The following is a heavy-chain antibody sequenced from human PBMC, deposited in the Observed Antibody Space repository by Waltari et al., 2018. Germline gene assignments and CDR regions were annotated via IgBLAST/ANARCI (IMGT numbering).Heavy chain of an antibody. Sequence: QVQLVESGGGVVQPGRSLRLSCAASGFTFSSYAMHWVRQAPGKGLEWVAVISDDGSNKYYADSVKGRFTISRDNSKNTLYLQMNSLRAEDTAVYYCARCGGDCYYSSAFDIWGQGTMVTVSS. V-gene: IGHV3-30-3*01. CDR3: ARCGGDCYYSSAFDI. CDR2: ISDDGSNK. CDR1: GFTFSSYA. J-gene: IGHJ3*02. D-gene: IGHD2-21*01.